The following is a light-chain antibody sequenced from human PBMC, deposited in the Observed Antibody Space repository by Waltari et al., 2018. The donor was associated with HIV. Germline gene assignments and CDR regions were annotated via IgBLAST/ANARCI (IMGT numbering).Light chain of an antibody. J-gene: IGKJ1*01. Sequence: EYVLTMSPGTLSLYPGDSATLSCRASQSVSSNFLAWYHQKVGQAPRLLIYGASTRATGIPDRFSGSGSGTYFILTISSLEPEDVAVYYCHQYGRSPTAFGQGTKVEIK. CDR3: HQYGRSPTA. V-gene: IGKV3-20*01. CDR2: GAS. CDR1: QSVSSNF.